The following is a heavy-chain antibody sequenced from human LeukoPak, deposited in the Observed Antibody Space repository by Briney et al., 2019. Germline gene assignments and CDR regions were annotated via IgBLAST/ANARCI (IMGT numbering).Heavy chain of an antibody. V-gene: IGHV3-23*01. J-gene: IGHJ4*02. Sequence: GGSLRLSCADSGFTFNNYAMSWVRQAPGKGLQWVSSLSGSGGSAYYADSVKGRFTISRDNSKNTLFLQMNSLRAEDTAVYYCATDLTGYSGTYSDYWGQGTLVTVSS. CDR3: ATDLTGYSGTYSDY. D-gene: IGHD1-26*01. CDR1: GFTFNNYA. CDR2: LSGSGGSA.